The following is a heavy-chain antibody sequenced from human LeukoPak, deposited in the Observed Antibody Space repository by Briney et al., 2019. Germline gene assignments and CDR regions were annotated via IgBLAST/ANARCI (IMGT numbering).Heavy chain of an antibody. CDR3: ARQSDYVDY. Sequence: SETLSLTCTVSGVSIRRYYWSWIRQPAGKRLEWIGRIYTNGNTHYNPSLKSRVTMSVDTSRNQFSLKLSSVTAADTAVYYCARQSDYVDYWGQGTLVTVSS. J-gene: IGHJ4*02. CDR1: GVSIRRYY. CDR2: IYTNGNT. V-gene: IGHV4-4*07.